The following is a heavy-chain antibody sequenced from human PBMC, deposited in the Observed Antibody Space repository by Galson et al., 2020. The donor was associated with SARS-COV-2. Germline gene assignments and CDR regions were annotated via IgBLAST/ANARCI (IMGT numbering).Heavy chain of an antibody. D-gene: IGHD3-10*01. CDR3: ARDRNYYGSGSYLFDN. Sequence: ASVKVSCKASGSTFTDNYIHWVRQAPGEGLEWMAWIDPNNAGANHALKFLGRVTMTADTSISTAYMELSSLTSDDTAVYYCARDRNYYGSGSYLFDNWGQGTLVTVSS. V-gene: IGHV1-2*02. CDR1: GSTFTDNY. CDR2: IDPNNAGA. J-gene: IGHJ4*02.